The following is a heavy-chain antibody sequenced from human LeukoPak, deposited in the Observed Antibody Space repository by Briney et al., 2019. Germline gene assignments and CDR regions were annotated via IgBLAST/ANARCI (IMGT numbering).Heavy chain of an antibody. D-gene: IGHD3-22*01. CDR2: FYTSEAT. J-gene: IGHJ6*03. V-gene: IGHV4-4*07. CDR1: GDAISSYY. Sequence: SETLSLTCTVSGDAISSYYWSWVRQPAGQGLEWIGRFYTSEATNYNPSLKSRVTMLVDTSKNQFSLRLRSVTAADSAVYYCAREALIEGFYYYMDVWGKGTTVTVSS. CDR3: AREALIEGFYYYMDV.